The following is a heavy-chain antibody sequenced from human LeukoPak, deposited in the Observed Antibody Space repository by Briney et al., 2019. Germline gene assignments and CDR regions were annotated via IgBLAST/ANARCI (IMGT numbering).Heavy chain of an antibody. CDR3: ARDPYGSGSYGWFDP. J-gene: IGHJ5*02. CDR1: GFTFSNYT. V-gene: IGHV3-21*01. D-gene: IGHD3-10*01. CDR2: ISSSSSYI. Sequence: GGSLRLSCAASGFTFSNYTMNWVRQAPGKGLEWVSSISSSSSYIYYADSVKGRFTISRDNAKNSLYLQMNSLRAEDTAVYYCARDPYGSGSYGWFDPWGQGTLVTVSS.